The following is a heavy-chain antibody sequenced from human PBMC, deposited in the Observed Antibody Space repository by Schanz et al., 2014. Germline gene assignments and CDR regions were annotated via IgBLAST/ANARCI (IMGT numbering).Heavy chain of an antibody. J-gene: IGHJ4*02. CDR1: GGTFSSYA. CDR3: ARSNYYDNSDYYNSFDY. D-gene: IGHD3-22*01. Sequence: QVQLVQSGAEVKKPGSPVKVFCKSSGGTFSSYAISWVRQAPGQGLEWMGRIIPILGIATYAQKFQGRLTITADKSTSTAYMELSSLRPEDTAVYYCARSNYYDNSDYYNSFDYWGQGTLVTVSS. CDR2: IIPILGIA. V-gene: IGHV1-69*02.